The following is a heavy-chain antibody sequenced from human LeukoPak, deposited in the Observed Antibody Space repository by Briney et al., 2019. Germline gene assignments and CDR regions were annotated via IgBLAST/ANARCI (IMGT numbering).Heavy chain of an antibody. V-gene: IGHV3-9*01. Sequence: PGRSLRLSCAASGFRFDTYAMHWVRQAPGKGLEWVSGVSWNSAYIVYADSVKGRFTISRDNSKNMLYLQMNSLRAEDTAVYYCARHDWFDPWGQGTLVTVSS. D-gene: IGHD3-3*01. CDR1: GFRFDTYA. CDR2: VSWNSAYI. J-gene: IGHJ5*02. CDR3: ARHDWFDP.